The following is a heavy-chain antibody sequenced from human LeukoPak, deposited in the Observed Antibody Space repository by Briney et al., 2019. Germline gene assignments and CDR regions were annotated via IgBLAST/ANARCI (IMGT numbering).Heavy chain of an antibody. D-gene: IGHD2-2*01. CDR3: ARPADYYYYYYMDV. CDR2: INHSGST. Sequence: SETLSLTCAVYGGSFSGYYWSWIRQPPGKGLEWIGEINHSGSTNYNPSLKSRVTISVDTSKNQFSLKLSPVTAADTAVYYCARPADYYYYYYMDVWGKGTSVTVSS. J-gene: IGHJ6*03. CDR1: GGSFSGYY. V-gene: IGHV4-34*01.